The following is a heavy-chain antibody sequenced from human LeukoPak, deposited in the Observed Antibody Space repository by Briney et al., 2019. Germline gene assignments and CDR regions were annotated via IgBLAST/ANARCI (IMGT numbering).Heavy chain of an antibody. CDR2: INPNSGGT. V-gene: IGHV1-2*02. Sequence: GASVKVSCKASGYTFTGYYMHWVRQAPGQGLEWMGWINPNSGGTNYAQKFQGRVTMTRDTSISTAYMELGRLRSDDTAVYYCARGEGILLLWFGEFPSRPPDGHDIGYYYGMDVWGQGTTVTVSS. D-gene: IGHD3-10*01. CDR3: ARGEGILLLWFGEFPSRPPDGHDIGYYYGMDV. J-gene: IGHJ6*02. CDR1: GYTFTGYY.